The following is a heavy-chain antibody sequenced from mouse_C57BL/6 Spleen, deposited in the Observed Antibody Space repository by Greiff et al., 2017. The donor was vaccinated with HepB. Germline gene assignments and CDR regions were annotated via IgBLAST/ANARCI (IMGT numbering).Heavy chain of an antibody. CDR3: ARAGEWLLLFAY. V-gene: IGHV3-6*01. J-gene: IGHJ3*01. Sequence: DVHLVESGPGLVKPSQSLSLTCSVTGYSITSGYYWNWIRQFPGNKLEWMGYISYDGSNNYNPSLKNRISITRDTSKNQFFLKLNSVTTEDTATYYCARAGEWLLLFAYWGQGTLVTVSA. CDR1: GYSITSGYY. CDR2: ISYDGSN. D-gene: IGHD2-3*01.